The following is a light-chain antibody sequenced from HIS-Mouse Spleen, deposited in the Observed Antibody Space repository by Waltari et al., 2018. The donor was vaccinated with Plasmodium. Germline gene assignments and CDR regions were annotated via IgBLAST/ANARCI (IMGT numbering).Light chain of an antibody. V-gene: IGLV2-11*01. CDR3: CSYAGSYTLV. Sequence: QSALTQPRAVSGSPVQSVPISCTGTSTDVGGYNYVSGYQQHPGNAPKLMIYDVSKRPSGVPDRFSGSKSGNTASLTISGLQAEDEADYYCCSYAGSYTLVFGGGTKLTVL. CDR1: STDVGGYNY. J-gene: IGLJ2*01. CDR2: DVS.